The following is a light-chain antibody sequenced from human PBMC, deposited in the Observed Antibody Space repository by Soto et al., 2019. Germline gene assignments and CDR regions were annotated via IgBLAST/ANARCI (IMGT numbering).Light chain of an antibody. V-gene: IGKV3-20*01. J-gene: IGKJ2*01. CDR3: QQYNRSPRT. CDR1: QSGGSY. Sequence: EIVLTQSPGTLSLSPGEIATLSCRASQSGGSYLAWYQQKPGQAPRLLIYATSSRAAGIPDRFSGSGSGTDFTLTISTLEPEECAVYYCQQYNRSPRTFGQGTKLEIK. CDR2: ATS.